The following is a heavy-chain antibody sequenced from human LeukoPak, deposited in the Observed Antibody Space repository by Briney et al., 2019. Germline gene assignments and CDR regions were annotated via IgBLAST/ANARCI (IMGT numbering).Heavy chain of an antibody. Sequence: QPGRSLRLSCAASGFTFTHYAMHWVRQTPGKGLEWVAVIFYDGTIHYYSDSVRGRLIVSRDNPKNTLYLQMNSLRAEDTAVYYCARDPRGPAGYDSPARDTFDYWGQGTLVTVSS. CDR1: GFTFTHYA. J-gene: IGHJ4*02. CDR2: IFYDGTIH. V-gene: IGHV3-30*03. CDR3: ARDPRGPAGYDSPARDTFDY. D-gene: IGHD3-22*01.